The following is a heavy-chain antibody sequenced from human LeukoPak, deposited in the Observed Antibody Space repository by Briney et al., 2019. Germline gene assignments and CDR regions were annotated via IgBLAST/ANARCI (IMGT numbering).Heavy chain of an antibody. CDR3: ARDGPVGPLHDY. J-gene: IGHJ4*02. CDR2: IYTSGSA. V-gene: IGHV4-61*02. CDR1: GGSISSGGYS. Sequence: SETLSLTCAVSGGSISSGGYSWSWIRQPAGTGLEWIGRIYTSGSANYNPSLKSRVTISVDTSKNQFSLKLTSVTAADTAVYYCARDGPVGPLHDYWGQGTLVTVSS. D-gene: IGHD1-26*01.